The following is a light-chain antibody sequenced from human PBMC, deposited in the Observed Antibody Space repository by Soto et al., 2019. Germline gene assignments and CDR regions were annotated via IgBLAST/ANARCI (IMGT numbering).Light chain of an antibody. CDR2: HVT. CDR1: SSDIGHYDY. Sequence: QSALTQPASVSGSPGQSITISCTGTSSDIGHYDYVSWYQQHPGKAPKLMIYHVTYRPSGVSNRCSGSKSGNSASLTISGLQADDEADYYCCSLPTSHTSVFGSGTKVTVL. J-gene: IGLJ1*01. V-gene: IGLV2-14*03. CDR3: CSLPTSHTSV.